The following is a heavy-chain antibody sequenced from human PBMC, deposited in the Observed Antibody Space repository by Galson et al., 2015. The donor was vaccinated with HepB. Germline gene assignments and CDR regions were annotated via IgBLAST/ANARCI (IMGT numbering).Heavy chain of an antibody. D-gene: IGHD6-13*01. CDR2: IYYSGST. J-gene: IGHJ5*02. CDR3: ARRSAGTGGRWFDP. CDR1: GGSISSGGYY. Sequence: TVSGGSISSGGYYWSWIRQHPGKGLEWIGYIYYSGSTYYNPSLKSRVTISVDTSKNQFSLKLSSVTAADTAVYYCARRSAGTGGRWFDPWGQGTLVTVSS. V-gene: IGHV4-31*02.